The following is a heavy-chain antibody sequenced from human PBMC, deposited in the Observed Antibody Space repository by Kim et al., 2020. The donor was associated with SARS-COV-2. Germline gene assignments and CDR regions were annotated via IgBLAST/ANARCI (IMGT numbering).Heavy chain of an antibody. V-gene: IGHV1-18*01. CDR3: ARDKPGRYFDWFVTEPVDYYYYYGMDV. CDR2: ISAYNGNT. D-gene: IGHD3-9*01. Sequence: ASVKVSCKASGYTFTSYGISWVRQAPGQGLEWMGWISAYNGNTNYAQKLQGRVTMTTDTSTSTAYMELRSLRSDDTAVYYCARDKPGRYFDWFVTEPVDYYYYYGMDVWGQGTTVTVSS. J-gene: IGHJ6*02. CDR1: GYTFTSYG.